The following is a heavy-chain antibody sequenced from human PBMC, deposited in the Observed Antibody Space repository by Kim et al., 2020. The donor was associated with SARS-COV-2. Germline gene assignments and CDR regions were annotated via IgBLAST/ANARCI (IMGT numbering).Heavy chain of an antibody. CDR1: GGSFSGYY. CDR3: ARGSRVSSVYSSSWYAPHYYYGMDV. V-gene: IGHV4-34*01. CDR2: INHSGST. J-gene: IGHJ6*02. D-gene: IGHD6-13*01. Sequence: SETLSLTCAVYGGSFSGYYWSWIRQPPGKGLEWIGEINHSGSTNYNPSLKSRVTISVDTSKNQFSLKLSSVTAADTAVYYCARGSRVSSVYSSSWYAPHYYYGMDVWGQGTTVTVSS.